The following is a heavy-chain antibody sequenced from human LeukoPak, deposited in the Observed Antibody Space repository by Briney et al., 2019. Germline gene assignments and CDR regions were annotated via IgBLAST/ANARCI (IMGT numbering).Heavy chain of an antibody. CDR3: ARELYAPGVYDY. D-gene: IGHD5/OR15-5a*01. J-gene: IGHJ4*02. CDR1: GGSISSGDYY. V-gene: IGHV4-30-4*01. Sequence: PSETLSLTCTVSGGSISSGDYYWSWIRQPPGKGLEWIGYIYYSGSTYYNPSLKSRVTISVDTSKNQFSLKLSSVTAADTAVYYCARELYAPGVYDYWGQGTLVTVSS. CDR2: IYYSGST.